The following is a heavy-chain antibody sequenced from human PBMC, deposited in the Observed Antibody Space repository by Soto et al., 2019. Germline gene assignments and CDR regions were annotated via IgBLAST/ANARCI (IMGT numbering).Heavy chain of an antibody. J-gene: IGHJ4*02. Sequence: QVQLVESGGGVVQPGRSLRLSCAASGFGFSSFGMHWVRQAPGKGLEWVAMIWHDGINKYYVDSVKGRFTISRDNSESTLYLQMNSLRAEATAVYYCAREGRAFFDYWGQGTLVTVSS. CDR1: GFGFSSFG. CDR2: IWHDGINK. V-gene: IGHV3-33*01. D-gene: IGHD3-3*02. CDR3: AREGRAFFDY.